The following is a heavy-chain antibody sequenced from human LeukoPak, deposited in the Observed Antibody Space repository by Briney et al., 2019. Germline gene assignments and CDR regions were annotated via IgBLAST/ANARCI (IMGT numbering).Heavy chain of an antibody. D-gene: IGHD3-22*01. CDR2: ISWNSGSI. V-gene: IGHV3-9*01. CDR1: GFTFDDYA. CDR3: AKTLGGYYSPGYYFDY. J-gene: IGHJ4*02. Sequence: PGRPLRLSCAASGFTFDDYAMHWVRQAPGKGLEWVSGISWNSGSIGYADSVKGRFTISRDNAKNSLYLQMNSLRAEDTALYYCAKTLGGYYSPGYYFDYWGQGTLVTVSS.